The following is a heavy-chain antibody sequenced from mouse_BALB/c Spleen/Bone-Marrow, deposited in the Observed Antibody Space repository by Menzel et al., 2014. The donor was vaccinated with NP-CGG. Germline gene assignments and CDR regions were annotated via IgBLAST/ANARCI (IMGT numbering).Heavy chain of an antibody. D-gene: IGHD2-1*01. CDR2: INPDSSTI. J-gene: IGHJ2*01. Sequence: EVKLLESGGGLVQPGGSLKLSCAASGFDFSSYWMSWVRQAPGKGLERIGEINPDSSTINYTPSLKDKFIISRDNATNTLYLQMSKVRSEDTALYYCARQGYYGKGDYWGQGTTLTVSS. CDR3: ARQGYYGKGDY. V-gene: IGHV4-1*02. CDR1: GFDFSSYW.